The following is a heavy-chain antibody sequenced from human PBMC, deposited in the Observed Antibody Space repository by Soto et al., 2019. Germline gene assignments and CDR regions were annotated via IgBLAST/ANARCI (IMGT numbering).Heavy chain of an antibody. CDR1: GFTVSSYY. V-gene: IGHV3-66*01. D-gene: IGHD2-15*01. CDR3: AREIPYCSGGSCYSPFYFDY. CDR2: IYSGGST. J-gene: IGHJ4*02. Sequence: GGSLRLSCAASGFTVSSYYMSWVRQAPGKGLEWVSVIYSGGSTYYADSVKGRFTISRDSSKNTLYLQMNSLRAEDTAVYYCAREIPYCSGGSCYSPFYFDYWGQGTLVTVSS.